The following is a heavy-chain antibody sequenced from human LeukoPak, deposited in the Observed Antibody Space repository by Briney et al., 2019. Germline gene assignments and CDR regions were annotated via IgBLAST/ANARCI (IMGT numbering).Heavy chain of an antibody. J-gene: IGHJ4*02. V-gene: IGHV3-53*01. CDR1: GFTVSSNY. Sequence: GGSLRLSCAASGFTVSSNYMSWVRQAPGKGLEWVSVIYSGGSTYYADSVKGRFTISRDNSKNTLYLQMNSLRAVDTAVYYCARVYSSSAIDYWGQGTLVTVSS. D-gene: IGHD6-13*01. CDR3: ARVYSSSAIDY. CDR2: IYSGGST.